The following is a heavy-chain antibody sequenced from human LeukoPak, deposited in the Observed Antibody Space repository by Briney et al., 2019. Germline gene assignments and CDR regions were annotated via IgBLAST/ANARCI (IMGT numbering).Heavy chain of an antibody. V-gene: IGHV4-34*09. CDR1: GGSFSGYY. CDR3: ARNNYAGYDY. CDR2: INHSGST. J-gene: IGHJ4*02. Sequence: SETLSLTCAVYGGSFSGYYWSWIRQPPGKGLEWIGEINHSGSTYYNPSLKSRVTISVDTSKNQLSLKLSSVTAADTAVYYCARNNYAGYDYWGQGTLVTVSS. D-gene: IGHD4-11*01.